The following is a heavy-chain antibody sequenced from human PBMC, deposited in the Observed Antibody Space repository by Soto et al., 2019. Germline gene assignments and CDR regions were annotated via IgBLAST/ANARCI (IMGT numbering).Heavy chain of an antibody. CDR1: GFTFSSYG. CDR3: ARSLTTVDDLDY. Sequence: QVQLVESGGGVVQPGRSLRLSCAASGFTFSSYGMHWVRQAPGKGLEWVAVIWYDGSNKYYADSVKGRFTISRDNSKNTLYLQMNILRAADTAVYYCARSLTTVDDLDYWGQGTLVTVSS. D-gene: IGHD4-17*01. CDR2: IWYDGSNK. V-gene: IGHV3-33*01. J-gene: IGHJ4*02.